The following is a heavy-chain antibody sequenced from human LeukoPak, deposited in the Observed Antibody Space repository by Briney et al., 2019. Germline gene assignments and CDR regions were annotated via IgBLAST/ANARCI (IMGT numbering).Heavy chain of an antibody. D-gene: IGHD5-18*01. CDR2: IYTSGST. V-gene: IGHV4-4*07. Sequence: SETLSLTCTVSGGSISSYYWSWIRQPAGKGLEWIGRIYTSGSTNYNPSLKSRVTISVDTSKNQFSLKLSSVTAADTAVYYCASNTEGYSYGFGAFDIWGQGTMVTVSS. CDR1: GGSISSYY. CDR3: ASNTEGYSYGFGAFDI. J-gene: IGHJ3*02.